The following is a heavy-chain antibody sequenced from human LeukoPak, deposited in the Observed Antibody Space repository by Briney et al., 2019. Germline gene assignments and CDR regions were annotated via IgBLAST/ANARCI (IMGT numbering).Heavy chain of an antibody. D-gene: IGHD4-17*01. CDR1: GYTFTSYY. V-gene: IGHV1-46*01. Sequence: ASVKVSCKASGYTFTSYYMHWVRQAPGQGLEWMGIINPSGGSTNYAQKFQGRVTMTRDTSTSTVYMELSSLRSEDTAVYYCGSHKIAGVGDYGDNVTGFYYGMDVWGQGTTVTVSS. CDR3: GSHKIAGVGDYGDNVTGFYYGMDV. J-gene: IGHJ6*02. CDR2: INPSGGST.